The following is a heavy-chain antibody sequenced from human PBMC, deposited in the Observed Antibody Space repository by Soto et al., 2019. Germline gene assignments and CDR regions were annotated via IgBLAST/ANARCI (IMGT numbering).Heavy chain of an antibody. J-gene: IGHJ4*02. CDR3: ARWSGFGDL. D-gene: IGHD3-10*01. Sequence: EVRLLVSGGGLVQPGGSLRLSCAASGFIFSDYSMAWVRQTPEKGLEWVSGMSISGEKTFYADSVNGRFTVSRDSSKNTVYLQMNSPRVEDTAVYCARWSGFGDLWGQGTLVTVSS. CDR1: GFIFSDYS. V-gene: IGHV3-23*01. CDR2: MSISGEKT.